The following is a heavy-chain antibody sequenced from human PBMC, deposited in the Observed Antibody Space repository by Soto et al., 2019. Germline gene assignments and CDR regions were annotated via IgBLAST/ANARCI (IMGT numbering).Heavy chain of an antibody. CDR2: ISAYNGNT. J-gene: IGHJ6*02. CDR3: ARGRRDTAMVYYYYGMDV. D-gene: IGHD5-18*01. V-gene: IGHV1-18*01. CDR1: GYTFTSYG. Sequence: ASVKVSCKASGYTFTSYGISWVRQAPGQGLEWMGWISAYNGNTNYAQKLQGRVTMTTDTSTSTAYMELRSLRSDDTAVYYCARGRRDTAMVYYYYGMDVWGQGTTVTSP.